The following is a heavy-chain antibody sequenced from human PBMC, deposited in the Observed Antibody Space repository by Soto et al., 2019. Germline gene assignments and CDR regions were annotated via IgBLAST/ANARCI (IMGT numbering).Heavy chain of an antibody. Sequence: ASETLSPTCALYGGSFSGYYWSWIPQPPGKGPEWIGEINHSGSTNYNPSLKSRVTISIDTSKNQFSLKLSSVTAADTAVYYCARTIILMIYARGPANWFDPWGQGTLVTVSS. V-gene: IGHV4-34*01. CDR3: ARTIILMIYARGPANWFDP. J-gene: IGHJ5*02. D-gene: IGHD2-8*01. CDR1: GGSFSGYY. CDR2: INHSGST.